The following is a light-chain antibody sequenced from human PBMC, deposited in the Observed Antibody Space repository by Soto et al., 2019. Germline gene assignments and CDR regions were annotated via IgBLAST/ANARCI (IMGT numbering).Light chain of an antibody. J-gene: IGKJ1*01. CDR1: QGISRS. CDR3: HQYNSYWT. CDR2: AAS. V-gene: IGKV1D-12*01. Sequence: DIQMTQSPSSVSASVGDRVTISCQASQGISRSLAWYQQKPGKAPKLLIYAASSLQSGVPSRFSGSGFGTDFTLTISSLQPEDSAIYYCHQYNSYWTFGQGTKVDIK.